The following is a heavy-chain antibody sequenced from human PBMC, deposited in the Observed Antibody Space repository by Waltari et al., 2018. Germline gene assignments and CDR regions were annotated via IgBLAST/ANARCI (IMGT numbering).Heavy chain of an antibody. CDR3: ARVRGRGMDV. D-gene: IGHD3-10*01. V-gene: IGHV1-2*02. Sequence: QVQLVQSGAEAKKPGASVKVSCKASGYTFTGYYMHWVRQAPGQGLDWMGWNNPNSGGTNYAQKCQGRVTMTRDTSISPAYIELSRLRSDDTAVYYCARVRGRGMDVWGQGTTVTVSS. J-gene: IGHJ6*02. CDR1: GYTFTGYY. CDR2: NNPNSGGT.